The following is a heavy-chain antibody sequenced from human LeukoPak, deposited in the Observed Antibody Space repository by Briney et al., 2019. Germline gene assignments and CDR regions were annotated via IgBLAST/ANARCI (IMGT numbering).Heavy chain of an antibody. V-gene: IGHV1-18*01. CDR3: ARDDRSNTWSWFDP. D-gene: IGHD1-1*01. CDR2: ISAYNGNT. Sequence: GGSVKVSCKASGYTFTSYGISWVRQAPGQGLEWMGWISAYNGNTQYAQKLQGRVTMTTDTSTSTAYMELRSLRSDDTAVYYCARDDRSNTWSWFDPWGQGTLVTVSS. CDR1: GYTFTSYG. J-gene: IGHJ5*02.